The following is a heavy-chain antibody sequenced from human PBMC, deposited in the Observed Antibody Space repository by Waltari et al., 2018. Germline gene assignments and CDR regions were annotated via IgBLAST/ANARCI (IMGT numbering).Heavy chain of an antibody. D-gene: IGHD3-22*01. V-gene: IGHV2-5*02. CDR1: GFSLSTSGVG. J-gene: IGHJ4*02. CDR3: AHSITYYDDSSGYYYGY. Sequence: QITLKESGPTLVKPTQTLTLTCTFSGFSLSTSGVGVGWIRQPPGKALEWLALIYCDDDKRYSPTLKSRLTITKDTSKNQVVLTITNMDPVDTATYYCAHSITYYDDSSGYYYGYWGQGTLVTVSS. CDR2: IYCDDDK.